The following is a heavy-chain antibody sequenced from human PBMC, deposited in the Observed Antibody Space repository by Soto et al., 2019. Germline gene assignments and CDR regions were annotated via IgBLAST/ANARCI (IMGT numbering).Heavy chain of an antibody. Sequence: XGSLRLSCAVAGFTFSNYSINWVRQAPGKGLDWLSYIINNSSVEYYADSVKGRFTISRDNAKNSLYLQMNSLRDDDTAVYYCARDRDAYCSKGVCSGPYFDYWGRGPLVTVSS. CDR1: GFTFSNYS. J-gene: IGHJ4*02. D-gene: IGHD2-8*01. V-gene: IGHV3-48*02. CDR2: IINNSSVE. CDR3: ARDRDAYCSKGVCSGPYFDY.